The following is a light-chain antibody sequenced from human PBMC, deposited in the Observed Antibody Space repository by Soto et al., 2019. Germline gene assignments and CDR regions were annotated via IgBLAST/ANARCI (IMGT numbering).Light chain of an antibody. CDR1: QRVSSSY. V-gene: IGKV3-20*01. Sequence: PGERVTLSCRARQRVSSSYLTWYQQKGGQAPRLLIYGASTRATGIPARVSGSGSGTDFTLTISRLEPEDFAVYYCQQFGSSPPITCGQGTRLEIK. CDR3: QQFGSSPPIT. CDR2: GAS. J-gene: IGKJ5*01.